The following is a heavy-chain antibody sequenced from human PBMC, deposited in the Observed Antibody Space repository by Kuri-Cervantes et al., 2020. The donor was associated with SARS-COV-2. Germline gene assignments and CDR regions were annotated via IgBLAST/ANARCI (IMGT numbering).Heavy chain of an antibody. CDR1: GFTFSSYA. V-gene: IGHV3-23*01. D-gene: IGHD3-10*01. CDR3: ARLLYGSGSYYKD. CDR2: ISGSGGSI. Sequence: GESLKISCAASGFTFSSYAMSWVRQAPGKGLEWVSAISGSGGSIYYADSVKGRFTISRDNAKNSLYLQMNSLRAEDTAVYYCARLLYGSGSYYKDWGQGTLVTVSS. J-gene: IGHJ4*02.